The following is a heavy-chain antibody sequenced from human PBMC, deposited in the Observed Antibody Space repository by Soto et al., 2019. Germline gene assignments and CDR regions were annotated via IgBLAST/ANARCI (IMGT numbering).Heavy chain of an antibody. CDR3: ARDSPLYGSGSSVYGMDV. J-gene: IGHJ6*02. D-gene: IGHD3-10*01. CDR1: GGSISSYY. CDR2: IYYSGST. Sequence: LPETLSLTCTVSGGSISSYYWSWIRQPPGKGLEWIGYIYYSGSTNYNPSLKSRVTISVDTSKNQFSLKLSSVTAADTAVYYCARDSPLYGSGSSVYGMDVWGQGTTVTVSS. V-gene: IGHV4-59*01.